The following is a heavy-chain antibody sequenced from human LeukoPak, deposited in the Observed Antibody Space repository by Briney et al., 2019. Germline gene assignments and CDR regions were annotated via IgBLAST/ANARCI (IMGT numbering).Heavy chain of an antibody. CDR2: INPNSGGT. V-gene: IGHV1-2*02. D-gene: IGHD2-2*02. CDR3: AGDHCSSNSCYSWFAR. J-gene: IGHJ5*02. CDR1: GYTFTGYY. Sequence: ASVKVSCKASGYTFTGYYMHWVRQAPGQGLEWMGWINPNSGGTNYAQKFQGRVTMTRDTSISTAYMELSRLRSDDTAVYYCAGDHCSSNSCYSWFARWGEGTLVTVPS.